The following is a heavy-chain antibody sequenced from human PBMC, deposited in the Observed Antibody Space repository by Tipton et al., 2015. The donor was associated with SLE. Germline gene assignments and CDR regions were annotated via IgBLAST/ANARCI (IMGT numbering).Heavy chain of an antibody. J-gene: IGHJ4*02. V-gene: IGHV3-30*02. CDR1: GFTFSSYA. CDR3: AKDRYCSGGTCFASYFDH. Sequence: SLRLSCAASGFTFSSYAMSWVRQAPGKGLQWVTFIRFDGTKTYYTDSVKGRFTISKDSSKNTVFLQMNGLRAEDTAVYYCAKDRYCSGGTCFASYFDHWGQGNLVTVSS. D-gene: IGHD2-15*01. CDR2: IRFDGTKT.